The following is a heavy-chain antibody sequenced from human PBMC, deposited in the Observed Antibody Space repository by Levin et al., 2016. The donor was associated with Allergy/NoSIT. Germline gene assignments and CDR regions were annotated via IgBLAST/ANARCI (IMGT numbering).Heavy chain of an antibody. V-gene: IGHV5-51*01. D-gene: IGHD2-15*01. J-gene: IGHJ4*02. CDR2: IYPGDSDT. CDR3: ARLYCSGGSCSYYFDY. Sequence: VRQAPGKGLEWMGIIYPGDSDTRYSPSFQGQVTISADKSISTAYLQWSSLKASDTAMYYCARLYCSGGSCSYYFDYWGQGTLVTVSS.